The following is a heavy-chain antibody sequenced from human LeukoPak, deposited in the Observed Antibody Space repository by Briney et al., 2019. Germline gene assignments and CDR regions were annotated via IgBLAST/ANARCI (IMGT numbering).Heavy chain of an antibody. Sequence: GGPLRLSCAASRFTFSNYNMNWVRQAPGKGLEWLSYISISTSTTYYADSVKGRFTISRDNAKNSLYLQMNSLRAEDTAVYYCARGDGYHGGFDYWGQGTLVTVSS. CDR2: ISISTSTT. J-gene: IGHJ4*02. CDR3: ARGDGYHGGFDY. CDR1: RFTFSNYN. D-gene: IGHD5-24*01. V-gene: IGHV3-48*04.